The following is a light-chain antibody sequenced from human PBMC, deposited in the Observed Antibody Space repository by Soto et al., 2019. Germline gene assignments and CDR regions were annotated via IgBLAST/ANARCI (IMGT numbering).Light chain of an antibody. J-gene: IGLJ2*01. Sequence: QSALTQPPSASGSPGQSVTISCPGTSSDVGGYNYVSWYQQHPGKGPKLMIYEVTKRPSGVPDRFSGSKSGNTASLTVSGLQAEDEAHYYCSAYAGSNNFVVFGGGTKLTVL. CDR3: SAYAGSNNFVV. V-gene: IGLV2-8*01. CDR1: SSDVGGYNY. CDR2: EVT.